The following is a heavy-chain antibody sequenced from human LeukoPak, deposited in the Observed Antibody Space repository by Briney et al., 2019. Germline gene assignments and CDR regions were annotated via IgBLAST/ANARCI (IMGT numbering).Heavy chain of an antibody. CDR3: ARDRGYSYGWSGFDY. CDR2: INPNSGGT. D-gene: IGHD5-18*01. J-gene: IGHJ4*02. CDR1: GYTFTGYY. V-gene: IGHV1-2*04. Sequence: ASVKVSCKASGYTFTGYYMHWVRQAPGQGLEWMGWINPNSGGTNYAQKSQGWVTMTRDTSLSTAYMELSRLRSDDTAVYYCARDRGYSYGWSGFDYWGQGTLVTVSS.